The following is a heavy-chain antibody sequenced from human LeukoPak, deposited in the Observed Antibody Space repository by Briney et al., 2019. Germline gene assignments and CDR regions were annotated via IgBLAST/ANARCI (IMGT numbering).Heavy chain of an antibody. CDR1: GFTFSDYY. CDR3: ATFGDFGVVIGYYYYGMDV. Sequence: KTEGSLRLSCAASGFTFSDYYMSWIRQAPGKGLEWVSYISSSGSTIYYADSVKGRFTISRDNAKNSLYLQMNSLRAEDTAVYYCATFGDFGVVIGYYYYGMDVWGQGTTVTVSS. D-gene: IGHD3-3*01. J-gene: IGHJ6*02. CDR2: ISSSGSTI. V-gene: IGHV3-11*01.